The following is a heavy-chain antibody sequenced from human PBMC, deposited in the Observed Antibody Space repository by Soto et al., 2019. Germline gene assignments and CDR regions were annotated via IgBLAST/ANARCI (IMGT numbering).Heavy chain of an antibody. V-gene: IGHV3-48*01. CDR3: ARDCSGGSCYSGVAFDI. CDR2: ISSSSSTI. Sequence: GGSLRLSCAASGFTFSSYSMNWVRQAPGKGLEWVSYISSSSSTIYYADSVKGRFTISRDNAKNSLYLQMNSLRAEDTAVYYCARDCSGGSCYSGVAFDIWGQGTMVTVSS. CDR1: GFTFSSYS. D-gene: IGHD2-15*01. J-gene: IGHJ3*02.